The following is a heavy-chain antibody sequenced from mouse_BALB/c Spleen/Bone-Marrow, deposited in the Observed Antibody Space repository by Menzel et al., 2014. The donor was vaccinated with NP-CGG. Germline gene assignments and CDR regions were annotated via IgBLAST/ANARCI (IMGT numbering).Heavy chain of an antibody. CDR3: ARRALDYWYFDV. Sequence: EVKVVESGGGLVKPGVSLKLSCAASGFTFSSYDMSWVRQTPEKRLEWVAIINTGGSYTYYSDSVKGRFTISRDNAKNTLYLQMISLRSEDTAMYYCARRALDYWYFDVWGAGTTVTVSS. J-gene: IGHJ1*01. CDR2: INTGGSYT. CDR1: GFTFSSYD. V-gene: IGHV5-9-3*01.